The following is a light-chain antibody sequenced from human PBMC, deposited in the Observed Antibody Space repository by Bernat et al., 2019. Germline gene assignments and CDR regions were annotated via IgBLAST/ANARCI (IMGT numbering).Light chain of an antibody. J-gene: IGKJ2*01. V-gene: IGKV3-11*01. CDR3: QQRTIWYT. CDR2: DAS. CDR1: RSVSTY. Sequence: EIVLTQSPATLSLSPGERASLSCRASRSVSTYLAWYQHKPGQVPRLLIYDASTRATGIPARFSGSGSGTDFTLTISSLEPEDSAVYYCQQRTIWYTFGQGTKLEIK.